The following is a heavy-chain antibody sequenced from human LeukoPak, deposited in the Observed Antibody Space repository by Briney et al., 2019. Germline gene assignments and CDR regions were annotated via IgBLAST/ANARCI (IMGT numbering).Heavy chain of an antibody. CDR2: NNHSGST. CDR1: GGSFSGYY. CDR3: ARRPFRGYCSSTSCRTLFDY. D-gene: IGHD2-2*01. Sequence: SETLSLTCAVYGGSFSGYYWSWIRQPPGKGLEWIGENNHSGSTNYNPSLKSRVTISVDTSKNQFSLKLSSVTAADTAVYYCARRPFRGYCSSTSCRTLFDYWGQGTLVTVSS. V-gene: IGHV4-34*01. J-gene: IGHJ4*02.